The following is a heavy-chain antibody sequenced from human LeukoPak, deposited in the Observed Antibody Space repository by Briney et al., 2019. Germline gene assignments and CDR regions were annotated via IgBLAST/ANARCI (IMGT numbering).Heavy chain of an antibody. J-gene: IGHJ6*03. V-gene: IGHV1-2*02. CDR1: GYTFTRYH. CDR2: INPCSGGA. CDR3: CRSSPPTYYHFYYDMDV. D-gene: IGHD6-13*01. Sequence: APVKVSFKASGYTFTRYHIHWVREAPGQGLEWVGWINPCSGGAKYAQNFQSRVIMTTDTSVSTAYMELSSLRSDDTAVYYCCRSSPPTYYHFYYDMDVWGKGSTVTVSS.